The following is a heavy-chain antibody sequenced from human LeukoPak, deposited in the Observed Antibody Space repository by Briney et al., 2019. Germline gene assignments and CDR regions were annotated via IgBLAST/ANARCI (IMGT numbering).Heavy chain of an antibody. V-gene: IGHV3-9*01. CDR3: ARDLGSLGGYSDY. J-gene: IGHJ4*02. D-gene: IGHD4-23*01. CDR2: ISWNSGSI. CDR1: GFTFDDYA. Sequence: GGSLRLSCAASGFTFDDYAMHWVRQAPGKGLEWVSGISWNSGSIGYADSVKGRFTISRDNAKNSLYLQMNSLRAEDTALYYCARDLGSLGGYSDYWGQGTLVTVSS.